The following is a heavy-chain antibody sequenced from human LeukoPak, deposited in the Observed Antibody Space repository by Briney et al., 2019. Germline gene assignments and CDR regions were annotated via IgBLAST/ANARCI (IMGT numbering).Heavy chain of an antibody. Sequence: ASVKVSCKASGGTFISYAISWVRQAPGQGLEWMGGIIPIFGTANYAQKFQGRVTITADESTSTAYMELSSLRSEDTAVYYCARGPSGIAADLFYYYYGMDVWGQGTTVTVSS. CDR1: GGTFISYA. CDR2: IIPIFGTA. D-gene: IGHD6-25*01. CDR3: ARGPSGIAADLFYYYYGMDV. V-gene: IGHV1-69*13. J-gene: IGHJ6*02.